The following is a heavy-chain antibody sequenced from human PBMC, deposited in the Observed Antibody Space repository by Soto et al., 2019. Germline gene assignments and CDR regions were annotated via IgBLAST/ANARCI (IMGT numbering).Heavy chain of an antibody. V-gene: IGHV1-18*01. CDR1: GYTCTSYY. J-gene: IGHJ4*02. Sequence: QVQLVQSGAEVKKTGASVKVSCKASGYTCTSYYISWVRQAPGQGLEWMGWISGYNGNTKYAQKLQGRVTMTTDTSTSTADMEMRRLKSDDTSVCYCATEGHTSLNWGQGTLVTVSS. CDR2: ISGYNGNT. CDR3: ATEGHTSLN.